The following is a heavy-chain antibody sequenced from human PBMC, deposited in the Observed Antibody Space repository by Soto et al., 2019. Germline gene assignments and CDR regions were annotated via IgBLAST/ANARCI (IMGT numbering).Heavy chain of an antibody. CDR2: ISSSTSYV. J-gene: IGHJ5*01. Sequence: GGSLRLSCAASGFTFSRYGMNWLRQAPGKGLEWVASISSSTSYVYYADSVKGRFSTYRDNAKNILYLEMYALRTEDTAVYYCARDPSEGRVGNWFESWGQGTLVTVSS. CDR1: GFTFSRYG. V-gene: IGHV3-21*06. CDR3: ARDPSEGRVGNWFES. D-gene: IGHD2-2*01.